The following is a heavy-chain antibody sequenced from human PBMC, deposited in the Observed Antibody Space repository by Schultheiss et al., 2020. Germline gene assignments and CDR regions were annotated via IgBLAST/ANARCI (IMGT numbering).Heavy chain of an antibody. Sequence: GESLKISCAASGFTFSSYSMNWVRQAPGKGLEWVSYISSSSSYIYYADSVKGRFTISRDNAKNSLYLQMNSLRAEDTAVYYCARGGIAVAGTDWFDPWGQGTLVTVSS. CDR2: ISSSSSYI. V-gene: IGHV3-21*05. CDR1: GFTFSSYS. D-gene: IGHD6-19*01. CDR3: ARGGIAVAGTDWFDP. J-gene: IGHJ5*02.